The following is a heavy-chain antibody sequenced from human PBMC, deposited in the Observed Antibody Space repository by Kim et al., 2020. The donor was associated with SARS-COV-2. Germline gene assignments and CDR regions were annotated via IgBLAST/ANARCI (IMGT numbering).Heavy chain of an antibody. D-gene: IGHD1-1*01. Sequence: GGSLRLSCAASGFTFSNAWMSWVRQAPGKGLEWVGRIKSKTDGGTTDYAAPVKGRFTISRDDSKNTLYLQMNSLKTEDTAVYYCTTGDNALGAFDIWGQGTMVTVSS. V-gene: IGHV3-15*01. CDR2: IKSKTDGGTT. CDR1: GFTFSNAW. J-gene: IGHJ3*02. CDR3: TTGDNALGAFDI.